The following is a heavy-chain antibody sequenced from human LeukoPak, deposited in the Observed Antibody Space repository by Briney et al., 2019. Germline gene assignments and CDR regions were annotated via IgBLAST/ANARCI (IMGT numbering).Heavy chain of an antibody. D-gene: IGHD4-23*01. CDR1: GYTFTSYY. V-gene: IGHV1-46*01. CDR2: INPSGGST. Sequence: ASVKVSCKASGYTFTSYYMHWVRQAPGQGLEWMGIINPSGGSTSYAQKFQGRVTMTRDMSTSTVYMELSSLRSEDTAVYYCARDHGGPGNYYYYYMDVWGKGTTVTVSS. CDR3: ARDHGGPGNYYYYYMDV. J-gene: IGHJ6*03.